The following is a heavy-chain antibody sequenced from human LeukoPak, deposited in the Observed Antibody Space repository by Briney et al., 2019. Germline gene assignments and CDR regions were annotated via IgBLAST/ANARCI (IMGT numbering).Heavy chain of an antibody. J-gene: IGHJ5*02. CDR3: ARDSSGWYMSRFDP. CDR2: IYHSGST. Sequence: SQTLSLTCAVSGGSISSGGYSWSWIRQPPGKGLEWIGYIYHSGSTYYNPSLKSRVTISVDRSKNQFSLKLSSVTAADTAVYYCARDSSGWYMSRFDPWGQGTLVTVSS. V-gene: IGHV4-30-2*01. D-gene: IGHD6-19*01. CDR1: GGSISSGGYS.